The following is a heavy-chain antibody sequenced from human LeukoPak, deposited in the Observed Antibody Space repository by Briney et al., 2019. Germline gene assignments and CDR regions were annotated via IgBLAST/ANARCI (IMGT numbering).Heavy chain of an antibody. CDR1: GFTFSSYA. D-gene: IGHD3-22*01. CDR3: AKDRGSGYSYYYYYYMDV. J-gene: IGHJ6*03. Sequence: GGSLRLSCAASGFTFSSYAMNWVRQAPGKGLEWVSAISGSGGSTYYADSVKGRFTISRDNSKNTLYLQMNSLRAEDTAVYYCAKDRGSGYSYYYYYYMDVWGKGTTVTISS. V-gene: IGHV3-23*01. CDR2: ISGSGGST.